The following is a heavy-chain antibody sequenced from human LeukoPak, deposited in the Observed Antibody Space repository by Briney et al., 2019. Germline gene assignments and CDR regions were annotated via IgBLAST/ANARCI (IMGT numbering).Heavy chain of an antibody. CDR1: GFTSITFA. CDR3: VKDAGYSYGMTYFDY. CDR2: FSSNGGST. J-gene: IGHJ4*02. V-gene: IGHV3-64D*06. D-gene: IGHD5-18*01. Sequence: PGGSLRPSCSPSGFTSITFAMTWVARAPGKDLEYFSAFSSNGGSTYYADSVKGRFTISRDNSKNTLYLQMSSLRAEDTAVYYCVKDAGYSYGMTYFDYWGQGTLVTVSS.